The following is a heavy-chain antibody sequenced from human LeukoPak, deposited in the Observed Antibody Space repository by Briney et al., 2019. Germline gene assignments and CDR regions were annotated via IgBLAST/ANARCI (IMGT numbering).Heavy chain of an antibody. V-gene: IGHV4-39*07. D-gene: IGHD2/OR15-2a*01. CDR2: IYYSGST. CDR3: ARDLTENSSWFDP. J-gene: IGHJ5*02. Sequence: SETLSLTCTVSGGSISSSSYYWGWIRQPPGKGLEWIGSIYYSGSTYYNPSLKSRVTISVDTSKNQFSLKLSSVTAADTAVYYCARDLTENSSWFDPWGQGTLVTVSS. CDR1: GGSISSSSYY.